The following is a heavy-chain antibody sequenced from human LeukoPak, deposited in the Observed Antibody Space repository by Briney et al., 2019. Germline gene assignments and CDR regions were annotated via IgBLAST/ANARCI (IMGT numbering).Heavy chain of an antibody. V-gene: IGHV3-23*01. Sequence: GGSLRLSCAASGFTFSSYAMSWVRQAPGKGLEWVSAISGSGGSTYYADSVKGRFTISRDNSKNTLYLQMNSLRAEDTPVYYCAKDPIVVVPAAHDYWGQGTLVTVSS. CDR3: AKDPIVVVPAAHDY. D-gene: IGHD2-2*01. CDR1: GFTFSSYA. J-gene: IGHJ4*02. CDR2: ISGSGGST.